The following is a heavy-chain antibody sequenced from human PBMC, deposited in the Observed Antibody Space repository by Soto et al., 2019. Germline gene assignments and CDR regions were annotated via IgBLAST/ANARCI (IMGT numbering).Heavy chain of an antibody. V-gene: IGHV4-34*01. D-gene: IGHD1-1*01. CDR3: ARGGTMGLYYYYGMDV. CDR1: GGSFSGYY. Sequence: ERLCGAGSVYGGSFSGYYGSWIRQPPGKGLEWIGEINHSGSTNYNPSLKSRVTISVDTSKNQFSLKRSSVTAADTAVYYCARGGTMGLYYYYGMDVWGQGTTVTVSS. CDR2: INHSGST. J-gene: IGHJ6*02.